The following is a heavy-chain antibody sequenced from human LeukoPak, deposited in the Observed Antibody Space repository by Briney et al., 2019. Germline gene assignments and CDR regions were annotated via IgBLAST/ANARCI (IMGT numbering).Heavy chain of an antibody. CDR2: ICAYIGNT. CDR1: GYTLNSHG. D-gene: IGHD3-22*01. Sequence: GASVKVSCKASGYTLNSHGITWVRQAPGQGLEWMGWICAYIGNTNYAQKDQGRVTMTTDTSTSTAYMELRSLRSDDTAVYYCARDHYYDSKGWFDPWGQGTLVTVSS. J-gene: IGHJ5*02. CDR3: ARDHYYDSKGWFDP. V-gene: IGHV1-18*01.